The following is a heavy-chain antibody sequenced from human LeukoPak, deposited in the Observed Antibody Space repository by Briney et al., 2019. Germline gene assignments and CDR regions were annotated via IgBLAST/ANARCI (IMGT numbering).Heavy chain of an antibody. CDR3: ARHLDYSNYVYYFDY. V-gene: IGHV4-39*01. Sequence: SETLSLTCTVSGGSISSSSYYWSWIRQPPGKGLEWIGSIYYSGSTYYNPSLESRLTISLDTSKNQFSLKLSSVTAADTAVYYCARHLDYSNYVYYFDYWGQGTLVTVSS. D-gene: IGHD4-11*01. J-gene: IGHJ4*02. CDR2: IYYSGST. CDR1: GGSISSSSYY.